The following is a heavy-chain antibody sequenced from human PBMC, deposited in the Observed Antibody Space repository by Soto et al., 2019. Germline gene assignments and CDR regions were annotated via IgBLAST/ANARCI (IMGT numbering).Heavy chain of an antibody. CDR3: ARSINYYDSSGPLDWFDP. CDR2: IYYSGST. CDR1: GGSISSYY. J-gene: IGHJ5*02. V-gene: IGHV4-59*01. D-gene: IGHD3-22*01. Sequence: SETLSITCTVSGGSISSYYWRWIRQSPGKGLELIGYIYYSGSTNYNPSLKSRVTISVDTSKNQFSLKLSSVTAADTAVYYCARSINYYDSSGPLDWFDPWGHGTLVTVSP.